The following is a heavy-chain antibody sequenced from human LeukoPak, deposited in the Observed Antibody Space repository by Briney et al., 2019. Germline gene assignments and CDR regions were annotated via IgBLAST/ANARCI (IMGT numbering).Heavy chain of an antibody. CDR3: AKGTYYYDSSGYYGGYYFDY. Sequence: PGGSLRLSCAASGFTFSSYAMHWVRQAPGKGLEWVAVISYDGSNKYYADSVKGRFTISRDNSKNTLYLQMNSLRAEDTAVYYCAKGTYYYDSSGYYGGYYFDYWGQGTLVTVSS. D-gene: IGHD3-22*01. V-gene: IGHV3-30*04. CDR1: GFTFSSYA. CDR2: ISYDGSNK. J-gene: IGHJ4*02.